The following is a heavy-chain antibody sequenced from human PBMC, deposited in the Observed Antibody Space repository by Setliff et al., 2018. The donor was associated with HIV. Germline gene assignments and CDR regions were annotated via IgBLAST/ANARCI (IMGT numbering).Heavy chain of an antibody. CDR1: NGSISGYY. CDR3: ARGYGAAGGGY. CDR2: IYSSGST. J-gene: IGHJ4*02. Sequence: PSETLSLTCTVSNGSISGYYWSWIRQSPGKGLEWIGYIYSSGSTNYQPSLKSRVTMSIDTSNNQFSLKLTSLTAADTAVYYCARGYGAAGGGYWGQGTLVTVSS. D-gene: IGHD6-25*01. V-gene: IGHV4-4*09.